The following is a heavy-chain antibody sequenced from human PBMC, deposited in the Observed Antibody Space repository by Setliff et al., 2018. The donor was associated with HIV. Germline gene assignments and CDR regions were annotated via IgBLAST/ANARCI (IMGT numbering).Heavy chain of an antibody. CDR3: ARDQLIAVAGLNWFDP. Sequence: GASVKVSCKASGYTFTTYYIHWMRQAPGQGLEWLAVINPGGGPNYAQKFQGRVTMTRDTSISTAYMELSRLRSDDTAVYYCARDQLIAVAGLNWFDPWGQGTLVTVSS. V-gene: IGHV1-2*02. D-gene: IGHD6-19*01. CDR1: GYTFTTYY. J-gene: IGHJ5*02. CDR2: INPGGGP.